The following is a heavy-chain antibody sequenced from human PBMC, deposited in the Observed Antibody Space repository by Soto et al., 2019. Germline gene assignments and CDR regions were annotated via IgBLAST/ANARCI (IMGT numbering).Heavy chain of an antibody. CDR2: IKQDGSEK. CDR1: GFTFSSYW. Sequence: GGSLRLSCAASGFTFSSYWMSWVRQAPGKGLEWVANIKQDGSEKYYVDSVKGRFTISRDNAKNSLYLQMNSLRAEDTAVYYCARASSPKVVAATGPFYYWGQGTLVTVSS. V-gene: IGHV3-7*01. D-gene: IGHD2-15*01. CDR3: ARASSPKVVAATGPFYY. J-gene: IGHJ4*02.